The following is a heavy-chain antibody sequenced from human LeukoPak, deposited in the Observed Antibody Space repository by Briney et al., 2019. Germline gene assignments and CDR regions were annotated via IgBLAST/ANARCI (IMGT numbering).Heavy chain of an antibody. Sequence: PGGSLRLSCAASGFIVSSNYMSWVRQAPGKGLEWVSVIYSGGSTHYADSVKGRFTISRDNSKNTLYLQMNSLRAEDTAVYYCAANYYDSSGYAFDIWGQGTMVTVSS. J-gene: IGHJ3*02. V-gene: IGHV3-53*01. D-gene: IGHD3-22*01. CDR3: AANYYDSSGYAFDI. CDR2: IYSGGST. CDR1: GFIVSSNY.